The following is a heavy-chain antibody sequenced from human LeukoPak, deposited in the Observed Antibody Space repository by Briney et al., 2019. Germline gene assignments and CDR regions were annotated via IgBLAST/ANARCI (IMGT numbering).Heavy chain of an antibody. CDR3: ARDPKYDDSTDPLDY. CDR1: GYTFTSYG. V-gene: IGHV1-18*01. Sequence: ASVNVSFKASGYTFTSYGISWVRPAPGQGLEWIGWISAYNGNTNYAQKLQGRVTMTTDTPTSTAYMELRSLRSDDTAVYYCARDPKYDDSTDPLDYWGQGTLVTVSS. CDR2: ISAYNGNT. D-gene: IGHD3-22*01. J-gene: IGHJ4*02.